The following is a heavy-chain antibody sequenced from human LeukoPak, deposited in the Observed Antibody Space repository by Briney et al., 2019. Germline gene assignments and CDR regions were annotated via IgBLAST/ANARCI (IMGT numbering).Heavy chain of an antibody. Sequence: GGSLRLSCAASGFTFSTYAVTWVRQAPGKGLEWVSGISGSGAHTYYADSVKSRFTISRDNSKNTLYLQMNSLRAEDTAVYYCAKNMYAVTGTIDYWGQGTLVTVSS. V-gene: IGHV3-23*01. J-gene: IGHJ4*02. CDR1: GFTFSTYA. CDR2: ISGSGAHT. CDR3: AKNMYAVTGTIDY. D-gene: IGHD6-19*01.